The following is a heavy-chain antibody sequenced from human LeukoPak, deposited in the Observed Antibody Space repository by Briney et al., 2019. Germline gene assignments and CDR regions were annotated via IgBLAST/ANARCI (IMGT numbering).Heavy chain of an antibody. V-gene: IGHV3-48*01. J-gene: IGHJ5*02. CDR2: ISSSSSTI. CDR3: AKPYCSSTSCWNWFDP. D-gene: IGHD2-2*01. CDR1: GFTFSSYS. Sequence: GGSLRLSCAASGFTFSSYSMNWVRQAPGKGLEWVSYISSSSSTIYYADSVKGRFTISRDNSKNTLYLQMNSLRAEDTAVYYCAKPYCSSTSCWNWFDPWGQGTLVTVSS.